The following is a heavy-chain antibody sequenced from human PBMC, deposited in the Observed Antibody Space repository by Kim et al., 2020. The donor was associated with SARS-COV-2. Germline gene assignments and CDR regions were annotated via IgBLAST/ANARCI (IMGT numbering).Heavy chain of an antibody. Sequence: GGSLRLSCAASGSTFSGSWMHWVRQTPGKGLVWVSRIKADGSSSYADSVKGRFTISRDDAKNTLFLQMNSLRAEDTAVYYCARDYYFSISNWGQGALVTVSS. V-gene: IGHV3-74*01. D-gene: IGHD3-3*01. J-gene: IGHJ4*02. CDR3: ARDYYFSISN. CDR2: IKADGSS. CDR1: GSTFSGSW.